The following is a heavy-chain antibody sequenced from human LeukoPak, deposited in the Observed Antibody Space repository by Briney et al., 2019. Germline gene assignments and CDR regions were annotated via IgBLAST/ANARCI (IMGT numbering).Heavy chain of an antibody. CDR3: ATKMISGYGDYEMAVEN. Sequence: GGSLRLSCAASGFGFSSYAMHWVRQAPGKGLEWVAVIWYDGSNKYYADSVKGRFTISRDNSKNTLYLQMNSLRAEDTAVYYCATKMISGYGDYEMAVENWGQGTLVTVSS. J-gene: IGHJ4*02. V-gene: IGHV3-33*01. D-gene: IGHD4-17*01. CDR1: GFGFSSYA. CDR2: IWYDGSNK.